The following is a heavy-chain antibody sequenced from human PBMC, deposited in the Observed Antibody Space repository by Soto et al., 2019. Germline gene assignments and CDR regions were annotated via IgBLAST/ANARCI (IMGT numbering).Heavy chain of an antibody. CDR2: IWYDGSNK. D-gene: IGHD1-1*01. J-gene: IGHJ4*02. V-gene: IGHV3-33*01. CDR3: ERDVQLERLVDY. CDR1: GFTFSSYG. Sequence: GGSLRLSCAASGFTFSSYGMHWVRQAPGKGLEWVAVIWYDGSNKYYADSVKGRFTISRDNSKNTLYLQMNSLRAEDTAVYYCERDVQLERLVDYWGQGTLVTVSS.